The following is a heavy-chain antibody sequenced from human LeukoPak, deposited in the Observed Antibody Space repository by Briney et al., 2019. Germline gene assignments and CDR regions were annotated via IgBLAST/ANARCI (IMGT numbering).Heavy chain of an antibody. CDR1: GGSISSYY. J-gene: IGHJ6*03. V-gene: IGHV4-59*01. D-gene: IGHD6-19*01. Sequence: SETLSLTCTVSGGSISSYYWSWIRQPPGQGLEWIGYIYYSGSTNYNPSLKSRVTISVDTSKNQFSLKLSSVTAADTAVYYCARVVGCSSGWYWADGYYMDVWGKGTTVTVSS. CDR2: IYYSGST. CDR3: ARVVGCSSGWYWADGYYMDV.